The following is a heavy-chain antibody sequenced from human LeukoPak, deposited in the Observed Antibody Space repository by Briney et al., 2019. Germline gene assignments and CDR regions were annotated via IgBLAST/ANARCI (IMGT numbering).Heavy chain of an antibody. V-gene: IGHV3-11*04. CDR2: ISSSGSTI. J-gene: IGHJ4*02. Sequence: KTGGSLRLSCAASGFTFSDYYMSWIRQAPGKGLEWVSYISSSGSTIYYADSVKGRFTISRDNAKNSLYLQMNSLRAEDTAVYYCARDPQCRVWFGVSCYFDYWGQGTLVTVSS. D-gene: IGHD3-10*01. CDR3: ARDPQCRVWFGVSCYFDY. CDR1: GFTFSDYY.